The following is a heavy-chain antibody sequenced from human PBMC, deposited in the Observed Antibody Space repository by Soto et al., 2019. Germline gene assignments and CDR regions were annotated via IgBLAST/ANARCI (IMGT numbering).Heavy chain of an antibody. D-gene: IGHD5-12*01. Sequence: QLQLQESGSGLVKPSQTLSLTCAVSGGSISSGGYSWSWIRQPPGKGLEWIGYIYHSGSTYYNPSHNSRVTISVDRSKNQFSLKRRSVTAADTAVYYCAAGGGLPRYYWGQGTLVTVSS. CDR2: IYHSGST. CDR1: GGSISSGGYS. J-gene: IGHJ4*02. V-gene: IGHV4-30-2*01. CDR3: AAGGGLPRYY.